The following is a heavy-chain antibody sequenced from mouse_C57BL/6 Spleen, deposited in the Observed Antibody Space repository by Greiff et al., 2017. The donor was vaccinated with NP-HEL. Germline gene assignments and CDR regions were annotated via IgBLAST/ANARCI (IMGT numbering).Heavy chain of an antibody. CDR2: IHPNSGST. Sequence: QVQLQQPGAELVKPGASVKLSCKASGYTFTSYWMHWVKQRPGQGLEWIGMIHPNSGSTNYNEKFKSKATLTVDKSSSTAYMQLSSLTSEDSAVYYCAREGYDHAMDYWGQGTSVTVSS. CDR3: AREGYDHAMDY. J-gene: IGHJ4*01. D-gene: IGHD2-2*01. V-gene: IGHV1-64*01. CDR1: GYTFTSYW.